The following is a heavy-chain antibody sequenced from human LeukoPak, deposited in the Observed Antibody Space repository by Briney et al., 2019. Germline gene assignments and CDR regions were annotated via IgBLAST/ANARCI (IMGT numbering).Heavy chain of an antibody. CDR3: AKCRLDSSGYYLFDY. Sequence: SGGSLRLSCAASGFTGSSNYMNWVRQAPGKGLEWVSVIYSGGGTNYADSVKGRFTISRDNSKNTLYLQMNSLRPEDTAVYYCAKCRLDSSGYYLFDYWGQGTLVTVSS. J-gene: IGHJ4*02. CDR1: GFTGSSNY. V-gene: IGHV3-53*01. D-gene: IGHD3-22*01. CDR2: IYSGGGT.